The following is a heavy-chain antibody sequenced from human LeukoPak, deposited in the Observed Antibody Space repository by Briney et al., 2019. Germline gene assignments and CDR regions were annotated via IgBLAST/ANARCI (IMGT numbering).Heavy chain of an antibody. CDR2: INHSGST. Sequence: SETLSLTCAVYGGSFSGYYWSWIRQPPGKGLEWIGEINHSGSTNYNPSLKSRVTISVDTSKNQFSLKLSSVTAADRAVYYCGKGRITMVRGVIPIDYWGQGTLVTVSS. CDR1: GGSFSGYY. J-gene: IGHJ4*02. D-gene: IGHD3-10*01. CDR3: GKGRITMVRGVIPIDY. V-gene: IGHV4-34*01.